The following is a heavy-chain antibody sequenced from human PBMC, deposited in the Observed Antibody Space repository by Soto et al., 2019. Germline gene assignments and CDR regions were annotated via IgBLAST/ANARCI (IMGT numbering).Heavy chain of an antibody. J-gene: IGHJ4*02. CDR1: GFSLSTSGVG. CDR3: SHFPHYCSGGSCYSYYFDY. CDR2: IYWDDDK. D-gene: IGHD2-15*01. V-gene: IGHV2-5*02. Sequence: QITLKESGPTLVKPTQTLTLTCTFSGFSLSTSGVGVSWIRQPPGNALEWLALIYWDDDKRYSPSLKSRLTITKDTSKNQVVLTMTNMDTVDTATYYCSHFPHYCSGGSCYSYYFDYWGQGTLVTVSS.